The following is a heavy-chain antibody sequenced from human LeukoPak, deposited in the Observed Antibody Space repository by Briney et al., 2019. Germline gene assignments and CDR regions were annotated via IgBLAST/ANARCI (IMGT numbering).Heavy chain of an antibody. CDR2: IIPILGIA. CDR3: ARDLTIFGVVIGGWFDP. CDR1: GGTFSSYA. Sequence: ASVKVSCKASGGTFSSYAISWVRQAPGQGLEWMGRIIPILGIANYAQKFQGRVTMTRDTSTSTVSMELSSLRSEDTAVYYCARDLTIFGVVIGGWFDPWGQGTLVTVSS. D-gene: IGHD3-3*01. J-gene: IGHJ5*02. V-gene: IGHV1-69*04.